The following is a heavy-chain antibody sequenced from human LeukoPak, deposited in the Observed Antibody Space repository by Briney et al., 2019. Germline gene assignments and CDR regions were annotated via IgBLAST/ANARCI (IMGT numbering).Heavy chain of an antibody. J-gene: IGHJ4*02. CDR1: GGSISSGGYY. CDR2: IYHSGST. CDR3: ARGGSYEIDY. D-gene: IGHD1-26*01. Sequence: KPSQTLSLTCTVSGGSISSGGYYWSWIRQHPGKGLEWIGYIYHSGSTYYNPSLKSRVTISVDRSKNQFSLKLSSVTAADTAVYYCARGGSYEIDYWGQGTLVTVSS. V-gene: IGHV4-30-2*01.